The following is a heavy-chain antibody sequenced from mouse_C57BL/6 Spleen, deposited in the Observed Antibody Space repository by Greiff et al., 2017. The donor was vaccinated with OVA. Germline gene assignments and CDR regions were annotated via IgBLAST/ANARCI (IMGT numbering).Heavy chain of an antibody. CDR3: ARGGDGYYVGFAY. Sequence: EVQLQESGPGMVKPSQSLSLTCTVTGYSITSGYDWHWIRHFPGNKLEWMGYISYSGSPNYNPSLKSRISITHDTSKNHFFLKLNSVTTEDTATYYCARGGDGYYVGFAYWGQGTLVTVSA. J-gene: IGHJ3*01. CDR2: ISYSGSP. V-gene: IGHV3-1*01. D-gene: IGHD2-3*01. CDR1: GYSITSGYD.